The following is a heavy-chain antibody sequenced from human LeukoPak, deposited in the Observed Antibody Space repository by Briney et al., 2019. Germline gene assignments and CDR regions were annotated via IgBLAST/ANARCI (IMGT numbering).Heavy chain of an antibody. Sequence: GGSLRLSCAASGFTFSSSAMSWVRQAPGKGLEWVAAISDTGRLSYCADSVNGRFTISRDNSKNTLSLQMNSLRAADTAVYYCAREPIPEYQLYYYGMDVWGQGTTVTVSS. D-gene: IGHD2-2*01. CDR2: ISDTGRLS. CDR3: AREPIPEYQLYYYGMDV. J-gene: IGHJ6*02. V-gene: IGHV3-23*01. CDR1: GFTFSSSA.